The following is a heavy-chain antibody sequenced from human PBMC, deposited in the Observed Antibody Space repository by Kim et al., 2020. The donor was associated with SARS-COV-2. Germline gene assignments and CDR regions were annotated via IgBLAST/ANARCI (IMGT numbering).Heavy chain of an antibody. CDR1: GGSFSGYY. V-gene: IGHV4-34*01. Sequence: SETLSLTCAVYGGSFSGYYWSWIRQPPGKGLEWIGEINHSGSTNYNPSLKSRVTISVDTSKNQFSLKLSSVTAADTAVYYCARWVDSSSSSDYWGQGTLVTVSS. J-gene: IGHJ4*02. D-gene: IGHD6-6*01. CDR3: ARWVDSSSSSDY. CDR2: INHSGST.